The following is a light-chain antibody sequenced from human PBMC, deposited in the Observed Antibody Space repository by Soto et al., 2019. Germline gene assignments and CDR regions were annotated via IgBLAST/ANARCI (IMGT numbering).Light chain of an antibody. Sequence: EIVMTQSPATLSVSPGERATLSCRASQSVSSNLAWYQQKPGQAPRLLIYGASTRATGIPARFSGSGFGTEFTLTISSLQSEDFAVYYCQQYNNWPPTVGQGTKVEIK. CDR2: GAS. J-gene: IGKJ1*01. CDR3: QQYNNWPPT. CDR1: QSVSSN. V-gene: IGKV3-15*01.